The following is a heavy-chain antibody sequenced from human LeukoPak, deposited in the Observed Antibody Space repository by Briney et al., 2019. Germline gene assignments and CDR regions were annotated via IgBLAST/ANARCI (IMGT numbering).Heavy chain of an antibody. CDR3: ARQWLESYYLDY. J-gene: IGHJ4*02. D-gene: IGHD6-19*01. CDR1: GYSFTSYW. CDR2: VYPGDSDT. V-gene: IGHV5-51*01. Sequence: GESLKISCKGSGYSFTSYWIGWVRRMPGKGLEWMGMVYPGDSDTRYSPSFQGQVTISADKSISTAYLQWSSLKASDTAMYYCARQWLESYYLDYWGQGTLVTVSS.